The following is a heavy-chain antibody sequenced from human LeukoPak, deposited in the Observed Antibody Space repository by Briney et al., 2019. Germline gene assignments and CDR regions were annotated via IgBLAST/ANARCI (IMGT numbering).Heavy chain of an antibody. CDR3: ASWDLGYDWDY. CDR1: GYTFTGYY. V-gene: IGHV1-8*02. J-gene: IGHJ4*02. CDR2: MNPNSGNT. D-gene: IGHD5-12*01. Sequence: ASVKVACKASGYTFTGYYMHWVRQAPGQGLEWMGWMNPNSGNTGYAQKFQGRVTMTRNTSISTAYMELSSLRSEDTAVYYCASWDLGYDWDYWGQGTLVTVSS.